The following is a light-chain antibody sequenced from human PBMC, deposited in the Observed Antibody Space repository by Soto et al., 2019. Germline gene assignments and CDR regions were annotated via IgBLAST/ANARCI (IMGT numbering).Light chain of an antibody. CDR3: AAWDDSLNGYV. CDR1: SSNIGNNA. Sequence: QSVLTQPPSVSEAPRQRVTISCSGSSSNIGNNAVNWYQQLPGKAPELLMYYDDLLPSGVSDRFSGSKSGISASLAISGLQSEDEADYYCAAWDDSLNGYVFGTGTKVTVL. V-gene: IGLV1-36*01. CDR2: YDD. J-gene: IGLJ1*01.